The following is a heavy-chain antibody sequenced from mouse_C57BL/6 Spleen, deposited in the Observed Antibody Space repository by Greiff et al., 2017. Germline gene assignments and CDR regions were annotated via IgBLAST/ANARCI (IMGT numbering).Heavy chain of an antibody. CDR2: ISDGGSYT. D-gene: IGHD1-1*01. J-gene: IGHJ1*03. CDR1: GFTFSSYA. CDR3: ARAGDYGSSYGWYFDV. Sequence: EVNLVESGGGLVKPGGSLKLSCAASGFTFSSYAMSWVRQTPEKRLEWVATISDGGSYTYYPDNVKGRFTISRDNAKNNLYPQMSHLKSEDTAMYYCARAGDYGSSYGWYFDVWGTGTTVTVSS. V-gene: IGHV5-4*03.